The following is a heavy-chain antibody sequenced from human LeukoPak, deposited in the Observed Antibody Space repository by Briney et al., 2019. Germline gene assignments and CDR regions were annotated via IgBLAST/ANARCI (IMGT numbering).Heavy chain of an antibody. J-gene: IGHJ4*02. CDR3: TREGYSSSWSFFDY. Sequence: GGSLRLSCTASGFTFGDYAMSWFRQAPGKGLEWVGFIRNKAYGGTTEYAASVKGRFTISRDDSKSIAYLQMNSLKTEDTAVYYCTREGYSSSWSFFDYWGQGTLVTVSS. V-gene: IGHV3-49*03. CDR1: GFTFGDYA. D-gene: IGHD6-13*01. CDR2: IRNKAYGGTT.